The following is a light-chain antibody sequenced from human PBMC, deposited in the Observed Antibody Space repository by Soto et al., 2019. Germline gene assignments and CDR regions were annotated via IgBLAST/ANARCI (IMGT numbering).Light chain of an antibody. J-gene: IGKJ2*02. Sequence: DLVMTQSPLSLSVPPGEPASISCRSSQSLLHSNGYNYLDWYLQKPGQSPQLLIYLGSSRASGGPDRFSGSGSGTDFTLKISRVEAEDVGVYYCMQALQTPWTFGQGTKLEIK. CDR1: QSLLHSNGYNY. CDR2: LGS. CDR3: MQALQTPWT. V-gene: IGKV2-28*01.